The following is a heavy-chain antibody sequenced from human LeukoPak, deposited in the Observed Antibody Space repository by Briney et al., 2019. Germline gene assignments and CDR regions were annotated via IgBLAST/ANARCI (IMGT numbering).Heavy chain of an antibody. CDR1: GGSMSSSGYY. V-gene: IGHV4-61*08. J-gene: IGHJ6*03. Sequence: SETLSLTCTVSGGSMSSSGYYWGWIRQSPGEGLEWIGYIYYSGSTNYNPSLKSRVTISVDTSKNQFSLKLSSVTAADTAVYYCARVGWYDGSGSYDYYYYMDVWGKGTTVTISS. CDR2: IYYSGST. CDR3: ARVGWYDGSGSYDYYYYMDV. D-gene: IGHD3-10*01.